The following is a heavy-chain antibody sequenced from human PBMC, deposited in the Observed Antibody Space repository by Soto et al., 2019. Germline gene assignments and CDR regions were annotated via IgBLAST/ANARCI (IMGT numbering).Heavy chain of an antibody. J-gene: IGHJ3*02. V-gene: IGHV3-7*01. Sequence: GGSLRLSCAASEFTFSSFWMGWVRQAPGKGLEWVANMNEGGNDKNYVDSVKGRFTISRDNAKSSLFLQMSSLRAEDMAVYYCARDSSQTYYDFWSGYYRWYAFDIWGQGTMVTVSS. CDR2: MNEGGNDK. D-gene: IGHD3-3*01. CDR1: EFTFSSFW. CDR3: ARDSSQTYYDFWSGYYRWYAFDI.